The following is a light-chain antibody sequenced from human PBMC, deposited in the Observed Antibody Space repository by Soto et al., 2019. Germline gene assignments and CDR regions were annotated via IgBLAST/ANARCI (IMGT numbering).Light chain of an antibody. CDR1: SSDVGDYNY. V-gene: IGLV2-11*01. CDR3: CSFAGSYTFWV. J-gene: IGLJ3*02. Sequence: QSALTQPRSVSGSPGQSVTISCTGTSSDVGDYNYVSWYQQYPGKAPKLVIYDVSKRPSGVPDRFSGSKSGNTASLTISGLQAEDDDDYYCCSFAGSYTFWVFGGGTKLTVL. CDR2: DVS.